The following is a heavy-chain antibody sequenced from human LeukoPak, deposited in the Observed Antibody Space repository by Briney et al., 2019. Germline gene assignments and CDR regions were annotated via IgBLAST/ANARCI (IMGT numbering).Heavy chain of an antibody. CDR2: IYCSGST. J-gene: IGHJ4*02. V-gene: IGHV4-59*08. CDR1: GGSISSYY. D-gene: IGHD5-18*01. CDR3: ASSSAMVTHSFDY. Sequence: SETLSLTCTVSGGSISSYYWSWIRQPPGEGLKWIGFIYCSGSTNQNPYLKSRVTMSVDTSKNQFFLRLSSVTAADTAVYYCASSSAMVTHSFDYWGQGTLVTVSS.